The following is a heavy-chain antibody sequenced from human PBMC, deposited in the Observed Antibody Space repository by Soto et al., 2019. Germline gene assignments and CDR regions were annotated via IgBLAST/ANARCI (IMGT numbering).Heavy chain of an antibody. CDR3: AKGQGLSYYYDS. CDR1: GFTFSSYA. J-gene: IGHJ4*02. V-gene: IGHV3-23*01. Sequence: EVQLLESGGGLVQPGGSLRLSSAASGFTFSSYAMSGVRLAPGKGLEWFSSMGGSGGTYYADSVKGRFTISRDNSKNELYLHLNSLRTEDTARYYCAKGQGLSYYYDSWGQGTLVTVSS. CDR2: MGGSGGT.